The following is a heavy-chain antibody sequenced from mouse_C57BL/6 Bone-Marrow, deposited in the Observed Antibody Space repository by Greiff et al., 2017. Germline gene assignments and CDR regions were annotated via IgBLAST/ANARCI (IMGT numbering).Heavy chain of an antibody. Sequence: EVQLQQSGPELVKPGDSVKISCKASGYSFTGYFMNWVMQSPGKSLEWIGRINPYNGDTFYNQKFKGKAILTVDKSSSTADMELRSLTSEDSAVYYCARLRGYGGSTWFAYWGQGTLVTVSA. V-gene: IGHV1-20*01. CDR3: ARLRGYGGSTWFAY. D-gene: IGHD2-2*01. J-gene: IGHJ3*01. CDR1: GYSFTGYF. CDR2: INPYNGDT.